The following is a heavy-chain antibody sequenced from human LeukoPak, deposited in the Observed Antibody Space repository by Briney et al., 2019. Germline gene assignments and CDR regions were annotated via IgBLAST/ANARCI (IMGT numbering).Heavy chain of an antibody. Sequence: SETLSLTCTVSGGSISSGYYWGWIRQPPGKGLEWIGSIYHSGSTYYNPSLKSRVTISVDTSKNQFSLKLSSVTAADTAVYYCARPRGGSYWFDPWGQGTLVTVSS. D-gene: IGHD1-26*01. CDR1: GGSISSGYY. CDR3: ARPRGGSYWFDP. J-gene: IGHJ5*02. CDR2: IYHSGST. V-gene: IGHV4-38-2*02.